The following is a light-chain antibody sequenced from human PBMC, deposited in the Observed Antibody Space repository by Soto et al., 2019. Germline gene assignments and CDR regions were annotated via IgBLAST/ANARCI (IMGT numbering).Light chain of an antibody. CDR3: RYYGATALT. CDR2: GPS. V-gene: IGKV3-20*01. J-gene: IGKJ4*01. Sequence: VLTQSPGTLALSPGERATLSCGASQSVHSSYIAWYQQKPGQAPRLLVYGPSYRAAGIPDRFSGGGSGTEFTLTISRLEPEDCAVYYCRYYGATALTFGGGTKVEI. CDR1: QSVHSSY.